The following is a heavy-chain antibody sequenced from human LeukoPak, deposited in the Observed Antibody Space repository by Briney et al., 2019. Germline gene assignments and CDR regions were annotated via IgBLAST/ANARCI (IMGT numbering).Heavy chain of an antibody. CDR1: GFSFSSYW. D-gene: IGHD3-16*01. Sequence: GGSLRLSCVASGFSFSSYWMHWVRQAPGKGLVWVARIVGDGTSATYADSVKGRFTISRDNGKDTLYLQMNSLSVEDTALYYCVRGGDDPDHWGQGTLVTVSS. J-gene: IGHJ4*02. V-gene: IGHV3-74*01. CDR2: IVGDGTSA. CDR3: VRGGDDPDH.